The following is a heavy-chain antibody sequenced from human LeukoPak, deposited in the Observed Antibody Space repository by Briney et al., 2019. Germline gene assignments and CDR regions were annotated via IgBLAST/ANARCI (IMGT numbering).Heavy chain of an antibody. CDR2: ISGSGGST. CDR3: AKSSGYNSRGWFDP. D-gene: IGHD6-13*01. CDR1: GFTFSSYG. J-gene: IGHJ5*02. Sequence: GGSLRLSCAASGFTFSSYGMSWVRQAPGKGLEWVSAISGSGGSTYYADSVKGRFTISRDNAKNTMYLQMNSLRAEDTAIYHCAKSSGYNSRGWFDPWGQGTLVTVYS. V-gene: IGHV3-23*01.